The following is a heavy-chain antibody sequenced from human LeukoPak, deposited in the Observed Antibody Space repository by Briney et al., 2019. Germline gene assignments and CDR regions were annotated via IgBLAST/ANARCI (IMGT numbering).Heavy chain of an antibody. J-gene: IGHJ4*02. Sequence: TGGSLRLSCVVSGFTVSSNYMSWVRQAPGKGLEWVSVMYSAGFTYYAHSVKGRFTISRDNSKNTLYLQMNSLRAEDTAVYYCAKVEPIHDYGDLGAPIYWGQGTLVTVSS. CDR3: AKVEPIHDYGDLGAPIY. CDR1: GFTVSSNY. V-gene: IGHV3-53*01. CDR2: MYSAGFT. D-gene: IGHD4-17*01.